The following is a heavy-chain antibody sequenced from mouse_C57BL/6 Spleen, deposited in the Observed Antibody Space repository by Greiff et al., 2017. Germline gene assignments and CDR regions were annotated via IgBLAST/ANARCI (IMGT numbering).Heavy chain of an antibody. CDR3: ASPYYYGSSPAWFAY. Sequence: QVQLQQSGPELVKPGASVKISCKASGYAFSSSWMNWVKQRPGKGLEWIGRIYPGDGDTNYNGKFKGKATLTADKSSSTAYMQLSSLTSEDSAVYFCASPYYYGSSPAWFAYWGQGTLVTVSA. CDR2: IYPGDGDT. V-gene: IGHV1-82*01. J-gene: IGHJ3*01. D-gene: IGHD1-1*01. CDR1: GYAFSSSW.